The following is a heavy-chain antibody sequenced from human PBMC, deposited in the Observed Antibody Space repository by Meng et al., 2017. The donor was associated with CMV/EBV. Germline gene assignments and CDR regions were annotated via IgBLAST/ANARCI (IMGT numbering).Heavy chain of an antibody. CDR1: GGTFSSYA. J-gene: IGHJ6*02. D-gene: IGHD6-25*01. V-gene: IGHV1-69*10. Sequence: SVKVSCKASGGTFSSYAISWVRQAPGQGLEWMGGIIPILGIANYAQKFQGRVTITADKSTSTAYMELSSLRSEDTAVYYCARKVAAYYCYGMDVWGQGTTVTVSS. CDR3: ARKVAAYYCYGMDV. CDR2: IIPILGIA.